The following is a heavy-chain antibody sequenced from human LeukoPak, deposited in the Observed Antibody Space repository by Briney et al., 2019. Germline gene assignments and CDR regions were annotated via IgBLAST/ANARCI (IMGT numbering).Heavy chain of an antibody. CDR1: GFTFSSYE. CDR2: INWNGGST. V-gene: IGHV3-20*04. Sequence: GGSLRLSCAASGFTFSSYEMNWVRQAPGKGLEWVSGINWNGGSTGYADSVKGRFTISRDNAKNSLYLQMNSLRAEDTALYYCARVGKYSSSWYDYWGQGTLVTVSS. CDR3: ARVGKYSSSWYDY. J-gene: IGHJ4*02. D-gene: IGHD6-13*01.